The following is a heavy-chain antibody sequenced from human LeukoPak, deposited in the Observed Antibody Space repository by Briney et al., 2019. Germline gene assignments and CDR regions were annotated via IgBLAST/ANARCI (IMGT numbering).Heavy chain of an antibody. J-gene: IGHJ3*02. CDR1: GGSISSYY. D-gene: IGHD5-12*01. V-gene: IGHV4-59*01. CDR2: IYYSGST. Sequence: SETLSLTCTVSGGSISSYYWSWIRQPPGKGLEWIGYIYYSGSTNYNPSLKSRVTISVDTSKNQFSLKLSSVTAADTAVYYCARGGGPSGYSSYDSNAFDIWGQGTMVTVSS. CDR3: ARGGGPSGYSSYDSNAFDI.